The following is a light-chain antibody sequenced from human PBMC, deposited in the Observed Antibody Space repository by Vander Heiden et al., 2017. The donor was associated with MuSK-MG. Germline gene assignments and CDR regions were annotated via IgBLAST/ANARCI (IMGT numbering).Light chain of an antibody. CDR1: QSVSSSY. Sequence: ENVLTQSPGTLSLSPGERATLSCRASQSVSSSYLAWDQQRPGQAPRLLIYGASSRDTGIQDRFSGSGAGTDFTLTSNRRENEDFEVYYSQQYGTKTFGQGTKVEIK. CDR3: QQYGTKT. J-gene: IGKJ1*01. V-gene: IGKV3-20*01. CDR2: GAS.